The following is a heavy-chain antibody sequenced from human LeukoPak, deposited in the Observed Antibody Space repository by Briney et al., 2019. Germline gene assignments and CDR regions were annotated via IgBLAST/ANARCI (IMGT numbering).Heavy chain of an antibody. CDR2: ISYDGSNK. Sequence: GGSLRFSCAASGFTFSSYGMHWVRQAPGKGLEWVAVISYDGSNKYYADSVKGRFTISRDNSKNTLYLQMNSLRAEDTAVYYCARDPAAYYDYVWGSYPIDYWGQGTLVTVSS. CDR3: ARDPAAYYDYVWGSYPIDY. CDR1: GFTFSSYG. J-gene: IGHJ4*02. V-gene: IGHV3-30*03. D-gene: IGHD3-16*02.